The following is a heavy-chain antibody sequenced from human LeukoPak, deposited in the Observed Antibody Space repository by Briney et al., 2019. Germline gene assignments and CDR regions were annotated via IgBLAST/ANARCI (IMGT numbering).Heavy chain of an antibody. D-gene: IGHD1-14*01. CDR1: GFTFSSYW. CDR2: INPGGSSI. CDR3: ARSNQAVDY. V-gene: IGHV3-74*01. J-gene: IGHJ4*02. Sequence: GGSLRPSCAASGFTFSSYWMHWVRQVLGKGLVWVARINPGGSSITYADSVKGRFTISRDNAKNTLYLQMDSLRAEDTGVYYCARSNQAVDYWGQGTLVTVSS.